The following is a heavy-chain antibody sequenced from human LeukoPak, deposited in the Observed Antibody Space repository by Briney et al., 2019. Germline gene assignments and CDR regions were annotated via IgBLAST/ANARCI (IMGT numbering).Heavy chain of an antibody. D-gene: IGHD6-19*01. CDR2: ISGSGGGT. CDR1: GFTFRSFA. J-gene: IGHJ4*02. CDR3: AKGRAGIDY. Sequence: GGSLRLSCAASGFTFRSFAMNWVRQAPGKGLEWVSVISGSGGGTYYADSVKGRFTISRDNSKNTLYLQMNSLRAEDTAVYYCAKGRAGIDYWGQGTLVIVSS. V-gene: IGHV3-23*01.